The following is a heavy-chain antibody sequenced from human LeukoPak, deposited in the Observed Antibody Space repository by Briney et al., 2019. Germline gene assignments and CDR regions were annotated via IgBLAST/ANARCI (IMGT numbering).Heavy chain of an antibody. Sequence: GGSLRLSCAASGFTFSSLAMHWVRQAPGKGLEWVSVIYSGGSTYYADSVKGRFTISRDNSKNTLYLQMNSLRAEDTAVYYCARDPTAHPLDYWGQGTLVTISS. CDR2: IYSGGST. CDR1: GFTFSSLA. J-gene: IGHJ4*02. V-gene: IGHV3-53*01. CDR3: ARDPTAHPLDY.